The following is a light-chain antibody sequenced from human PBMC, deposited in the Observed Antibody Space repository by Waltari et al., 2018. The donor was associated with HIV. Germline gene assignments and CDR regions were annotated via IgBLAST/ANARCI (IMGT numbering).Light chain of an antibody. Sequence: DIQMTQSPSTLSASVGDRVTITCRASQSISSWLAWYQQKPGKAPKLLIYKASSLESGVPSRFSGSGSGTEFTLTISSLQPDDCATYYCQQYNSYPFFGQGTKLEIK. CDR2: KAS. V-gene: IGKV1-5*03. CDR3: QQYNSYPF. J-gene: IGKJ2*01. CDR1: QSISSW.